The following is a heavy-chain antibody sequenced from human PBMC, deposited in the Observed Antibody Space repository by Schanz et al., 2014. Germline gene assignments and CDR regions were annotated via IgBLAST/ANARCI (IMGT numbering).Heavy chain of an antibody. D-gene: IGHD3-22*01. Sequence: EMQLLESGGVVVQPGGSLRLSCVASGFTFFGSFAMGWVRQTPGKGLEWVSTLSGSGAGTFYADSVKGRFTISRDNAKNSLYLQMNSLRAEDTGVYYCARGREVVAKIFDVWGQGTMVTVSS. V-gene: IGHV3-23*01. CDR2: LSGSGAGT. CDR1: GFTFFGSFA. J-gene: IGHJ3*01. CDR3: ARGREVVAKIFDV.